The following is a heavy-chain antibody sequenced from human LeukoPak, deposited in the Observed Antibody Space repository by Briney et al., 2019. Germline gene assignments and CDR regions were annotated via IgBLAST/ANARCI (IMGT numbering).Heavy chain of an antibody. CDR1: GFTFSSYS. V-gene: IGHV3-21*01. D-gene: IGHD3-22*01. J-gene: IGHJ4*02. CDR3: ARGPNTKNYYDSSGYYYGDY. Sequence: GGSLRLSCAASGFTFSSYSMNWVRQAPGKGLEWVSSISSSSYIYYADSVKGRFTISRDNAKNSLYLQMNSLRAEDTAVYYCARGPNTKNYYDSSGYYYGDYWGQGTLVTVSS. CDR2: ISSSSYI.